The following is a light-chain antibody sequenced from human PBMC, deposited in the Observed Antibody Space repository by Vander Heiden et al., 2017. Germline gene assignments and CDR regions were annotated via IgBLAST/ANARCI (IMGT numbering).Light chain of an antibody. CDR3: QVWDSSIV. CDR1: NIGRKN. Sequence: SYDLTQPLSVSVALGQTATITCGGNNIGRKNVHWYQQKPGKAPVLVIYRDYNRPSGIPERFSGSNSGNTATLTSSRAQAGDEADYYCQVWDSSIVFGGGTKLTVL. J-gene: IGLJ3*02. V-gene: IGLV3-9*01. CDR2: RDY.